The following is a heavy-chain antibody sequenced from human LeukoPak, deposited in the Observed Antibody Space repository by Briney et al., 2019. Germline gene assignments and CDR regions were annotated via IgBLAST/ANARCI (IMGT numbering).Heavy chain of an antibody. Sequence: PSETLSLTCSVSGDSISSSNYYWGWIRQPPWQGLEGIGSIYYSGSTSYNPSLKSRVTISVDTSKNQFSLKLSSVTAADTAVYYCVAEQNRGRNWFDPWGQGTLVTVSS. CDR3: VAEQNRGRNWFDP. CDR2: IYYSGST. J-gene: IGHJ5*02. V-gene: IGHV4-39*01. CDR1: GDSISSSNYY. D-gene: IGHD3-10*01.